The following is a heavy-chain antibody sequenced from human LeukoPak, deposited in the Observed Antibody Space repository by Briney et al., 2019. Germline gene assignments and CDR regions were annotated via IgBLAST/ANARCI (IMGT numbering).Heavy chain of an antibody. V-gene: IGHV3-9*01. J-gene: IGHJ4*02. CDR1: GFTFDDYA. D-gene: IGHD3-3*01. CDR2: ISWNSGSI. Sequence: GRSLRLSCAASGFTFDDYAMHWVRQAPGKGLEWVSGISWNSGSIGYADSVKGRLTISRDNAKNSLYLQMNSLRAEDTALYYCAKDGSEPTYYDFRYFDYWGQGTLVTVSS. CDR3: AKDGSEPTYYDFRYFDY.